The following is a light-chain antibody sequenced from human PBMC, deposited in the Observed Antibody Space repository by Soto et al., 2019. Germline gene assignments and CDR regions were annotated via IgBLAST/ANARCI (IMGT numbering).Light chain of an antibody. CDR1: QSIRSY. CDR2: DAS. V-gene: IGKV1-39*01. Sequence: DIQLTHSPSSLSASVGDTVTITXXASQSIRSYLNWVQQKPGKAPKLLIYDASSLQTGVPSRFSGSGSGTDFSLTISSLQPEDFATYYCQQSYSTPPWTFGQGTKVDI. CDR3: QQSYSTPPWT. J-gene: IGKJ1*01.